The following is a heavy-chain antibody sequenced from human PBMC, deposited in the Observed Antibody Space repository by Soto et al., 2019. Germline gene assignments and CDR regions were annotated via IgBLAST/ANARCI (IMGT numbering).Heavy chain of an antibody. V-gene: IGHV3-30-3*01. CDR2: ISYDGSNK. J-gene: IGHJ4*02. D-gene: IGHD6-6*01. CDR3: ARDDYSSSRFDY. Sequence: GSLRLSCAASGFTFSSYAMHWVRQAPGKGLEWVAVISYDGSNKYYADSVKGRFTISRDNSKNTLYLQMNSLRAEDTAVYYCARDDYSSSRFDYWGQGTLVTVSS. CDR1: GFTFSSYA.